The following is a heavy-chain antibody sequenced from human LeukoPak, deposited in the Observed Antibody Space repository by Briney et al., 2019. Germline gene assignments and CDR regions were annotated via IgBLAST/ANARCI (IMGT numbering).Heavy chain of an antibody. CDR1: GFTFSSYE. J-gene: IGHJ3*02. V-gene: IGHV3-48*03. Sequence: GGSLRLSCAASGFTFSSYEMNWVRQAPGKGLEWVSYISRSGNIIYYADSVKGRFTISRDNAKNSLYLQVNILRAEDTAVYYCARDRSLYSSTWYVPRDGFDIWGQGTMVTVSS. CDR3: ARDRSLYSSTWYVPRDGFDI. D-gene: IGHD6-13*01. CDR2: ISRSGNII.